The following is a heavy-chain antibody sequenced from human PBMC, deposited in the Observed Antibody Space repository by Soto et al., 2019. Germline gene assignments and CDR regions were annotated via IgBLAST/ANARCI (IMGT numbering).Heavy chain of an antibody. Sequence: KPSETLSLTCTVSGGSISSGGYYWSWIRQHPGKGLEWIGYIYYSGSTYYNPSLKSRVTISVDTSKNQFSLKLSSVTAADTAVYYCAREVLGYYYYYMDVWGKGTTVTVSS. CDR3: AREVLGYYYYYMDV. V-gene: IGHV4-31*03. CDR2: IYYSGST. CDR1: GGSISSGGYY. D-gene: IGHD2-8*01. J-gene: IGHJ6*03.